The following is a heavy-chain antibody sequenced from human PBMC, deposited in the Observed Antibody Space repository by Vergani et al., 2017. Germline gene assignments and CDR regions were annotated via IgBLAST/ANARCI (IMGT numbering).Heavy chain of an antibody. CDR1: GDSISSGNN. V-gene: IGHV4-38-2*01. CDR3: ARRSRSYYFDI. Sequence: QVNLQESGPGLVKPSETLSLTCAVSGDSISSGNNWGWIRQPPGKGLEWISSVSHSGDTYFNPSLKGRVSISMDTSKNYFFLTLSSVTAAETAMYYCARRSRSYYFDILGQGVLITVSS. CDR2: VSHSGDT. D-gene: IGHD1-26*01. J-gene: IGHJ5*02.